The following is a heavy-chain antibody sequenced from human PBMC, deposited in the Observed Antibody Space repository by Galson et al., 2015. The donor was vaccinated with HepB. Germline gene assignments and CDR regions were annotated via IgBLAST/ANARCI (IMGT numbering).Heavy chain of an antibody. Sequence: SVKVSCKASGYTFTNYGVHWVRQAPGQRLEWMGWINAGNGDTKYSQKFQGRVTITRDTSASTAYMELSSLRSEDTAVYCCARTTAVGATNAFDIWGQGTMVIVSS. CDR3: ARTTAVGATNAFDI. CDR1: GYTFTNYG. D-gene: IGHD1-26*01. J-gene: IGHJ3*02. CDR2: INAGNGDT. V-gene: IGHV1-3*01.